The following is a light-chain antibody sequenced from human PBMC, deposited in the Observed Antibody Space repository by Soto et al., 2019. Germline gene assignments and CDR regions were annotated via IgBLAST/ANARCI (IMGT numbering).Light chain of an antibody. CDR3: DSYTSTTTPGV. Sequence: QSALTQPASVSGSPGQSITISCTGTSSDVGGFNYVSWYQQHPGKAPNLIIYDVSNRPSGVSDRFSGSKSGSTASLTISGRQAEDEADYYCDSYTSTTTPGVFGGGTKLTVL. CDR1: SSDVGGFNY. V-gene: IGLV2-14*01. J-gene: IGLJ3*02. CDR2: DVS.